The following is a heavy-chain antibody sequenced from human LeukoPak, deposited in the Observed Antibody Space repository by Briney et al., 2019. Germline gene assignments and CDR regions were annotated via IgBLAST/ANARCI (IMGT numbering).Heavy chain of an antibody. CDR1: GYTFTGYY. J-gene: IGHJ4*02. Sequence: ASVKVSCKASGYTFTGYYMHWVRQAPGQGLEWMGWINPNSGGTNYAQKFQGRVTMTRDTSISTAYMELSRLRSDDTAVYYCARGSIAVAGTFDCWGQGTPVTVSS. D-gene: IGHD6-19*01. V-gene: IGHV1-2*02. CDR2: INPNSGGT. CDR3: ARGSIAVAGTFDC.